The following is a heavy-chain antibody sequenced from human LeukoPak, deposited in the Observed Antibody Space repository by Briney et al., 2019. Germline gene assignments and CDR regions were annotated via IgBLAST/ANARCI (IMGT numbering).Heavy chain of an antibody. CDR2: AHTSGST. Sequence: SETLSLTCTVSGGSISDYFWNWIRQPAGKGLEWIGRAHTSGSTNYNPSLKSRVTMSVDTSKNQFSLKLTSIIAADTAVYYCARGGFVFGFPPWGQGTLVPVSS. CDR3: ARGGFVFGFPP. V-gene: IGHV4-4*07. CDR1: GGSISDYF. J-gene: IGHJ5*02. D-gene: IGHD3-3*01.